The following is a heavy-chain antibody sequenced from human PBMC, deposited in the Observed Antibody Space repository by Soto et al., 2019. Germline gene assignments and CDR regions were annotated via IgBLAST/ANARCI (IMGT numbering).Heavy chain of an antibody. CDR2: VSGSGSTT. V-gene: IGHV3-23*01. Sequence: HPGGSLRLSCAASGFTFINYAMSWVRQAPGKGLEWVSAVSGSGSTTSYADSVKGRFTISRDNSKNTLYLQMNSLRAEDTAVYYCAKISTNSGVDYWGQGTMVTVSS. J-gene: IGHJ4*02. CDR3: AKISTNSGVDY. D-gene: IGHD6-19*01. CDR1: GFTFINYA.